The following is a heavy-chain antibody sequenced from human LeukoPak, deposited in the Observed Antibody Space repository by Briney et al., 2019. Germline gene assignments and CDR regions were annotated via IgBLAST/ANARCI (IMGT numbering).Heavy chain of an antibody. Sequence: ASVKVSCKASGGTSSSYAISWVRQAPGQGLEWMGWISAYNGNTNYAQKLQGRVTMTTDTSTSTAYMELRSLRSDDTAVYYCATTVRPGIAAGNWFDPWGQGTLVTVSS. J-gene: IGHJ5*02. CDR1: GGTSSSYA. D-gene: IGHD6-13*01. CDR3: ATTVRPGIAAGNWFDP. V-gene: IGHV1-18*01. CDR2: ISAYNGNT.